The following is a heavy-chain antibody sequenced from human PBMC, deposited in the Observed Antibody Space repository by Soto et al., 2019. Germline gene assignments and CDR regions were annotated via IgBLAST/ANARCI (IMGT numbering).Heavy chain of an antibody. D-gene: IGHD5-12*01. CDR1: GFTFSSYS. CDR3: ARDRRDGYNFDY. V-gene: IGHV3-21*01. J-gene: IGHJ4*02. Sequence: EVQLVESGGGLVKPGGSLRLSCAASGFTFSSYSMNWVRQAPGKGLEWVSSISRSTSYIYYADSVQGRFAISRDNAKNSLYLQMNSLRAEDTAVYYCARDRRDGYNFDYWGQGTLVTVSS. CDR2: ISRSTSYI.